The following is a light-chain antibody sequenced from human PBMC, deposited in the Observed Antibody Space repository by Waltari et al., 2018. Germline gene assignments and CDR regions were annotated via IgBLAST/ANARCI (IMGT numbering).Light chain of an antibody. V-gene: IGLV1-44*01. J-gene: IGLJ3*02. Sequence: QSVLTQPPSVSGTPGQRVTISCSGSASNIGNNLVNWYQQFPGKAPKLLIYRSDRRPSGAPDRFSGSKSCTSASLAISGLQSEDEADYYCAAWDDSLNGRWVFGGGTKVTVL. CDR1: ASNIGNNL. CDR3: AAWDDSLNGRWV. CDR2: RSD.